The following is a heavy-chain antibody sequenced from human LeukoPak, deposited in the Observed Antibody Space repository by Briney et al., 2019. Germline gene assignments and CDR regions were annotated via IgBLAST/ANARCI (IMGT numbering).Heavy chain of an antibody. CDR3: ARGPSRYYDSSGYYNWFDP. J-gene: IGHJ5*02. D-gene: IGHD3-22*01. V-gene: IGHV4-61*02. Sequence: PSQTLSLTCTVSGGSISSGSYYWSWIRQPAGKGLEWIGRIYTSGSTNYNPSLKSRVTISVDTSKNQFSLTLSSVTAADTAVYYCARGPSRYYDSSGYYNWFDPWGQGTLVTVSS. CDR1: GGSISSGSYY. CDR2: IYTSGST.